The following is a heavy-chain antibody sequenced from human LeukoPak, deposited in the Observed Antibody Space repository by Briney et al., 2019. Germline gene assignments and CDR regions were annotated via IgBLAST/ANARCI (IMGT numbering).Heavy chain of an antibody. D-gene: IGHD1-26*01. Sequence: QSGGSLRLSCAASGFTFSSYAVHWVRQAPGKGLEWVAVISYDGSNKYYADSVKGRFTISRDNSKNTLYLQMNSLRAEDTAVYYCARDMVGAIAREYFQHWGQGTLVTVSS. CDR1: GFTFSSYA. J-gene: IGHJ1*01. CDR3: ARDMVGAIAREYFQH. V-gene: IGHV3-30-3*01. CDR2: ISYDGSNK.